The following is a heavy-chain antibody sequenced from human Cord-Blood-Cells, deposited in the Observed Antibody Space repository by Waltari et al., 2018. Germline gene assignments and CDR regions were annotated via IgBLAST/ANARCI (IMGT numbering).Heavy chain of an antibody. CDR2: INHSGSP. V-gene: IGHV4-34*01. CDR3: ARQDRGYSSSWANAFDI. D-gene: IGHD6-13*01. J-gene: IGHJ3*02. CDR1: GGSFSGYY. Sequence: QVQLQQWGAGLLKPSETLSLTCAVYGGSFSGYYWSWIRQPPGKGLEWIGEINHSGSPNSNPSLKSRVTISVDPSKNQFSLKLSSVTAADTAVYYCARQDRGYSSSWANAFDIWGQGTMVTVSS.